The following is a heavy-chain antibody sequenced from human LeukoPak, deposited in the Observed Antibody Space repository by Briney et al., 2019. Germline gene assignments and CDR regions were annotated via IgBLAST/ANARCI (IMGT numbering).Heavy chain of an antibody. CDR2: IAISGSYI. CDR1: GFILSDYN. J-gene: IGHJ4*02. D-gene: IGHD1-26*01. V-gene: IGHV3-21*01. Sequence: GGSLSLSCAASGFILSDYNMNWVRQAPGKGLEWVSFIAISGSYITYADSVKGRFTISRDNAKNSLYLQMNSLRAEDTAAYYCARDLSATIRAYDYWGQGTLVTVSS. CDR3: ARDLSATIRAYDY.